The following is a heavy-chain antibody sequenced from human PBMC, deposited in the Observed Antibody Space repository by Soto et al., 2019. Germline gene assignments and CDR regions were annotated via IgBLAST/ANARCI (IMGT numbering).Heavy chain of an antibody. V-gene: IGHV1-18*01. J-gene: IGHJ5*02. D-gene: IGHD3-22*01. CDR2: ISAYNGNT. Sequence: ASVKVSCKASGYTFTSYGISWVRQAPGQGLEWMGWISAYNGNTNYAQKLQGRVTMTTDTSTSTAYMELRSLRSDDTAVYYCVRVKTSGYHNWFDPWGQGTLVTVSS. CDR3: VRVKTSGYHNWFDP. CDR1: GYTFTSYG.